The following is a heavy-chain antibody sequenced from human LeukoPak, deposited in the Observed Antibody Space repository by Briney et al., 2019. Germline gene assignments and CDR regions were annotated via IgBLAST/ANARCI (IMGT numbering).Heavy chain of an antibody. CDR2: IYYSGST. Sequence: SETLSLTCTVSGGSISSSSYYWGWIRQPPGKGLEWIGSIYYSGSTYYNPSLKSRVTISVDTSKNQFSLKLSSVTAADTAVYYCTGATYYYDSSGYLDAFDIWGQGTMVTVSS. CDR3: TGATYYYDSSGYLDAFDI. D-gene: IGHD3-22*01. J-gene: IGHJ3*02. V-gene: IGHV4-39*01. CDR1: GGSISSSSYY.